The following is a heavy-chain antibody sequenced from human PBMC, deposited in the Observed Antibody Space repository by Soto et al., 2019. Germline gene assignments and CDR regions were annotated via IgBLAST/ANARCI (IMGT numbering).Heavy chain of an antibody. D-gene: IGHD2-15*01. V-gene: IGHV3-43D*04. CDR2: ISWDGGST. CDR3: AKVSEGYSGGMDV. J-gene: IGHJ6*04. Sequence: GGSMRLACAASGFTFDDYAIHWVRQAPGKGLEWVSLISWDGGSTYYADSVKGRFTISRDNSKNSLYLHMNSLRAEDTALYYCAKVSEGYSGGMDVCGEGTTVTVPS. CDR1: GFTFDDYA.